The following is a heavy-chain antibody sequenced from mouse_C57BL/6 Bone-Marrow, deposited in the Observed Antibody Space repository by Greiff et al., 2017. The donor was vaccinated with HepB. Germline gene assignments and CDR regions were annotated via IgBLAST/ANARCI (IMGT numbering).Heavy chain of an antibody. CDR2: IYPGSGST. CDR1: GYTFTSYW. Sequence: VQGVESGAELVKPGASVKMSCKASGYTFTSYWITWVKQRPGQGLEWIGDIYPGSGSTNYNEKFKSKATLTVDTSSSTAYMQLSSLTSEDSAVYYCARDGYRYYLDYWGQGTSVTVSS. D-gene: IGHD2-12*01. CDR3: ARDGYRYYLDY. J-gene: IGHJ4*01. V-gene: IGHV1-55*01.